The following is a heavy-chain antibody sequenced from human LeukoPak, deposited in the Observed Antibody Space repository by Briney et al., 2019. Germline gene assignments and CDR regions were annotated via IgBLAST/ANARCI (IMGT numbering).Heavy chain of an antibody. CDR2: IYYTGSA. CDR3: ARCTGVVRGLDY. D-gene: IGHD2-21*01. CDR1: GASISNYY. J-gene: IGHJ4*02. V-gene: IGHV4-59*01. Sequence: SETLSLTCTVSGASISNYYWNWIRQPPGKGPEWIGYIYYTGSANYNPSLKSRVTISGDTSKNQFSLNLTSVTAADTAVYYCARCTGVVRGLDYRGQGTLVTVSS.